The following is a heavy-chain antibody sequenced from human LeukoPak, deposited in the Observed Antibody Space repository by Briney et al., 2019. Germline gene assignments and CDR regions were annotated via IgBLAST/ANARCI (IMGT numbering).Heavy chain of an antibody. Sequence: PSETLSLTRTVSGASISHYYWSWIRQTPERGLEWMGHVHTSGGSIYYPSLKTRLTMSIDTSRSQLSLKLTSVTAADTAVYFCARLGSYHDFWGQGALVTVSS. CDR1: GASISHYY. V-gene: IGHV4-4*09. CDR3: ARLGSYHDF. CDR2: VHTSGGS. J-gene: IGHJ4*02. D-gene: IGHD1-26*01.